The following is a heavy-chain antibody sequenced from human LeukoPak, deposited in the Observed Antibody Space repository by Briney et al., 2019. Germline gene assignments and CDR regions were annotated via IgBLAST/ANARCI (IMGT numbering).Heavy chain of an antibody. J-gene: IGHJ4*02. CDR3: ARWRYTNYFFDY. CDR2: INPNRPAT. D-gene: IGHD4-11*01. CDR1: GYTFTSNY. Sequence: ASVKVSCKAFGYTFTSNYMHWVRQAPGQGLEWIGWINPNRPATNYAVKFNDRVIMTSDTSTNTAYMELNRLTSDDTAVYYCARWRYTNYFFDYWGQGALVTVSS. V-gene: IGHV1-2*02.